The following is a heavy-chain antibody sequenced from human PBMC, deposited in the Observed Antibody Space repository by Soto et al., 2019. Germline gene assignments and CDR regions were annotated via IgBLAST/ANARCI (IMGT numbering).Heavy chain of an antibody. CDR2: ISSSSSYI. CDR1: VFTLSSYS. D-gene: IGHD3-9*01. V-gene: IGHV3-21*01. CDR3: ARERAGYSAYGDY. J-gene: IGHJ4*02. Sequence: GGSLRLSCAASVFTLSSYSMNWVRQAPGKGLEWVSSISSSSSYIYYADSVKGRFTISRDNAKNSLYLQMNSLRAEDTAVYYCARERAGYSAYGDYWGQGTLVTVSS.